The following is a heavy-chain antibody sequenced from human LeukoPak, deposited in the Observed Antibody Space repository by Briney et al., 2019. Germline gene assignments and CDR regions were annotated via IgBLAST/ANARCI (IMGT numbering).Heavy chain of an antibody. D-gene: IGHD3-9*01. V-gene: IGHV3-48*03. CDR2: ISSSGSTI. CDR1: GFTFSSYE. CDR3: ARVKVDYDILTGYYTLHYFDY. J-gene: IGHJ4*02. Sequence: GGSLRLSCAASGFTFSSYEMNWVRQAPGKGLEWVSYISSSGSTIYYAHSVKGRFTISRDNAKNSLYLQMNSLRAEDTAVYYCARVKVDYDILTGYYTLHYFDYWGQGTLVTVSS.